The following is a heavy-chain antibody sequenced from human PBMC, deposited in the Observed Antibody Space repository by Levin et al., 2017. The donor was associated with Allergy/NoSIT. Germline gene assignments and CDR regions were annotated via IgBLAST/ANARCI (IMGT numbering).Heavy chain of an antibody. CDR3: AGRSGGSWAAFYY. J-gene: IGHJ4*02. D-gene: IGHD2-15*01. CDR1: GFTVSSNY. CDR2: IYSGGST. V-gene: IGHV3-53*01. Sequence: GGSLRLSCAASGFTVSSNYVSWVRQAPGKGLEWVSLIYSGGSTYYADFLPFLFTISRDNSKNTLYLQMNSLRAEDTAVYYCAGRSGGSWAAFYYWGQGTLVTVSS.